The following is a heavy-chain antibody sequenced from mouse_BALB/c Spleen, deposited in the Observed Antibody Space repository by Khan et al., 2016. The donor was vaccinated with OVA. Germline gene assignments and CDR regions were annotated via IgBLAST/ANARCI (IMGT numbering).Heavy chain of an antibody. D-gene: IGHD2-2*01. J-gene: IGHJ3*01. Sequence: VQLQESGAELVKTGASVKLSCKTSGYTFTSYYMYWVKQRPGQGLEWIGEINPSNGDTNFNEKFKSKATLTVDKSSYTAYMQHSSLTSEDSAVYYCTRSGYGSFAYWGQGTLVTVSA. CDR2: INPSNGDT. CDR1: GYTFTSYY. CDR3: TRSGYGSFAY. V-gene: IGHV1S81*02.